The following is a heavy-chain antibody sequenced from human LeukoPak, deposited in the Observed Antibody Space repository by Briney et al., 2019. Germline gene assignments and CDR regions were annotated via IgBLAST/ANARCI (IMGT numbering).Heavy chain of an antibody. D-gene: IGHD3-10*01. CDR3: ARQIDGSGSYFFTIDY. CDR1: GYSFTSYW. J-gene: IGHJ4*02. Sequence: GESLKISCKGSGYSFTSYWISWVRQMPGKGLEWMGRIDPSDSYTNYSPSFQGHVTISAGKSISTAYLQWSSLKASDTAMYYCARQIDGSGSYFFTIDYWGQGTLVTVSS. CDR2: IDPSDSYT. V-gene: IGHV5-10-1*01.